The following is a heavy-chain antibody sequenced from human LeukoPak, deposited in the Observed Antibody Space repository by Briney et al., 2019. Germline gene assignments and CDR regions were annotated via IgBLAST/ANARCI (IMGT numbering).Heavy chain of an antibody. CDR3: AGRLAAAAA. V-gene: IGHV3-30*03. CDR2: ISYDGSNK. CDR1: GFTVSSNY. D-gene: IGHD6-13*01. J-gene: IGHJ5*02. Sequence: GGSLRLSCAASGFTVSSNYMSWVRQAPGKGLEWVAVISYDGSNKYYADSVKGRFTISRDNSKNTLYLQMNSLRAEDTAVYYCAGRLAAAAAWGQGTLVTVSS.